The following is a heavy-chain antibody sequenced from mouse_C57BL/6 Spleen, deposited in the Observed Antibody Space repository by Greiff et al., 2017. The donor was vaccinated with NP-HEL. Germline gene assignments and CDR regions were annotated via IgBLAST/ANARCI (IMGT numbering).Heavy chain of an antibody. Sequence: EVQGVESGGGLVKPGGSLKLSCAASGFTFSDYGMHWVRQAPEKGLEWVAYISSGSSTIYYADTVKGRFTISRDKAKNTLFLQMTSLRSEDTAMYYCARGDGSRDYAMDYWGQGTSVTVSS. CDR3: ARGDGSRDYAMDY. CDR1: GFTFSDYG. J-gene: IGHJ4*01. CDR2: ISSGSSTI. V-gene: IGHV5-17*01. D-gene: IGHD1-1*01.